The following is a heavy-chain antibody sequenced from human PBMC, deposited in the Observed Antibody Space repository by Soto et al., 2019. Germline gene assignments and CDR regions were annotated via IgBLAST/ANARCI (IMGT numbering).Heavy chain of an antibody. D-gene: IGHD6-19*01. J-gene: IGHJ3*02. Sequence: SVKVSCKASGGTFSSYAISWVLQAPGQGLEWMGGIIPIFGTANYAQKFQGRVTITADKSTSTAYMELSSLRSEDTAVYYCARVPRVGWPTDDAFDIWGQGTMVTVSS. CDR3: ARVPRVGWPTDDAFDI. CDR2: IIPIFGTA. V-gene: IGHV1-69*06. CDR1: GGTFSSYA.